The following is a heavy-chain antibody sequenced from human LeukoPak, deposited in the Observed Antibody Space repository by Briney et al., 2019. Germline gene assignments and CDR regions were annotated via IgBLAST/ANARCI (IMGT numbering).Heavy chain of an antibody. CDR1: GGTFSSFA. CDR2: IIPFFGTA. D-gene: IGHD4-11*01. CDR3: ARVYSNYGAGYYYCYMDV. J-gene: IGHJ6*03. Sequence: EASVKVSCKASGGTFSSFAISWVRQAPGQGLEWMGGIIPFFGTAHYAQKFQGRVTMTRDMSTSTVYMELSSLRSEDTAVYYCARVYSNYGAGYYYCYMDVWGKGTTVTVSS. V-gene: IGHV1-69*05.